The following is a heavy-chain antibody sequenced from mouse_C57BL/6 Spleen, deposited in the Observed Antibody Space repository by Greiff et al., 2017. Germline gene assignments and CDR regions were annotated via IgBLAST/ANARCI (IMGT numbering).Heavy chain of an antibody. J-gene: IGHJ4*01. D-gene: IGHD2-1*01. Sequence: QVQLQQPGTELVKPGASVKLSCKASGYTFTSYWMHWVKQRPGQGLEWIGNINPSNGGTNYNEKFKCKATLSVDKSSSTAYMQLSSLTSEDSAVYYCARSGNYEAMDYWGQGTSDPVPP. CDR2: INPSNGGT. V-gene: IGHV1-53*01. CDR3: ARSGNYEAMDY. CDR1: GYTFTSYW.